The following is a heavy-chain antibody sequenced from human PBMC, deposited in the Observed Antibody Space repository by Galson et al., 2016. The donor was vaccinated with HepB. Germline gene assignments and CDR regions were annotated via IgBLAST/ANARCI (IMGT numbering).Heavy chain of an antibody. CDR1: GYKFASLW. D-gene: IGHD2-8*01. CDR2: IYPGDSDI. V-gene: IGHV5-51*01. CDR3: ARRGTDNGLDF. Sequence: QSGAEVKEPGESLRISCETSGYKFASLWIAWVRQKPGKGLEWMGKIYPGDSDIKYNPAFQGLAIISADKSITTTFLQWSSLRASDTAIYYCARRGTDNGLDFWGQGTPDSVS. J-gene: IGHJ4*02.